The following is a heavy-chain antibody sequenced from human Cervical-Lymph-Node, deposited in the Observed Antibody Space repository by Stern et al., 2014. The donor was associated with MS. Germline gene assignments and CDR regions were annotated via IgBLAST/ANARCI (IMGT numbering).Heavy chain of an antibody. CDR2: IYHSGST. Sequence: QLQLQESGPGLVKPSQTLSLTCTVSGGSISSGGYFWSWIRQHPGKGLEWIGYIYHSGSTHYNPSLKSRVTISVDTSKNQFSLNLTSVTAADTAVYYCARKGAIVPAAIENWFDSWGQGTLVTVSS. D-gene: IGHD2-2*01. CDR1: GGSISSGGYF. CDR3: ARKGAIVPAAIENWFDS. J-gene: IGHJ5*01. V-gene: IGHV4-31*03.